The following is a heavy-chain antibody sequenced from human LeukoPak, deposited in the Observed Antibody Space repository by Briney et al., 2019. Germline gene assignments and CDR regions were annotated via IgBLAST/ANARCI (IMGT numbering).Heavy chain of an antibody. J-gene: IGHJ4*02. CDR1: GFTFRDYT. CDR3: TTDPPTRY. Sequence: PGGSLRLSCTGSGFTFRDYTMTWIRQAPGKGLEWVSFIRKKADGGTPEYVASVKVRFTISRDDSKSIAYLQMNSLKTDDTAVYYCTTDPPTRYWGQGTLVSVSS. D-gene: IGHD1-26*01. V-gene: IGHV3-49*03. CDR2: IRKKADGGTP.